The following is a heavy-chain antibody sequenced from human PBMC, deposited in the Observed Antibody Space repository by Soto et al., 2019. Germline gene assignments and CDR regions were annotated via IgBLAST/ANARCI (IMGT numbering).Heavy chain of an antibody. CDR3: ARSVLSEVVVINWFDP. V-gene: IGHV4-31*03. J-gene: IGHJ5*02. CDR2: IYYSGST. Sequence: SETLSLTCLVSGGSISGSTYYWGWIRQPPGKGLGWIGYIYYSGSTYYNPSLKSRVTISVDTSKNQFSLKLSSVTAADTAVYYCARSVLSEVVVINWFDPWGQGTLVTVSS. CDR1: GGSISGSTYY. D-gene: IGHD3-22*01.